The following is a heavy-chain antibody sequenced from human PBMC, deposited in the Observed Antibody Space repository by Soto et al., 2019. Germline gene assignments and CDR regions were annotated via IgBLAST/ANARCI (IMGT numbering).Heavy chain of an antibody. D-gene: IGHD5-12*01. V-gene: IGHV1-3*01. CDR1: GYTFSNYN. CDR2: INGGTGNT. CDR3: ARDPSIVATPLDC. Sequence: ASVKVSCKASGYTFSNYNGHWVRQAPGQRLEWMGWINGGTGNTKYSQKVQGRVTITRDTSASTAYMEVSSLRSEDTAVYYCARDPSIVATPLDCWGQGTLVTVSS. J-gene: IGHJ4*02.